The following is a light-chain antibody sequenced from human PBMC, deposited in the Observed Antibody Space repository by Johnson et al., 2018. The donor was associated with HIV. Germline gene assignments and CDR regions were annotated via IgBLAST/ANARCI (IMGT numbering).Light chain of an antibody. CDR2: ENN. CDR1: SSNIGTNY. Sequence: VLTQPPSVSAAPGQKVTISCSGSSSNIGTNYVSWYQQLPGTAPKLLIYENNKRPSGIPDRFSGSKSGTSATLGITGLQTGDEADYYCGTWDASLSAGGVFGTGTKVTVL. V-gene: IGLV1-51*02. CDR3: GTWDASLSAGGV. J-gene: IGLJ1*01.